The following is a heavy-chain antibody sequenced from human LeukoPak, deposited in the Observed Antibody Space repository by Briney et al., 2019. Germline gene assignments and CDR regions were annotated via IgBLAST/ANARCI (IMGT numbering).Heavy chain of an antibody. CDR2: IHSRGNI. CDR1: GGSLSSYY. V-gene: IGHV4-4*07. Sequence: SETLSLTCTVSGGSLSSYYWSWIRQPAGQGLEWIGFIHSRGNINYNPSLKSRVTMSVDTSKNQVSLKLSSVTAADTAVDFCAKRYYDSSGFVSWGQGTLVTVSS. D-gene: IGHD3-22*01. J-gene: IGHJ4*02. CDR3: AKRYYDSSGFVS.